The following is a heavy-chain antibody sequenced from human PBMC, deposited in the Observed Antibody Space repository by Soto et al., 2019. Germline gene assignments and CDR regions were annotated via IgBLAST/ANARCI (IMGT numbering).Heavy chain of an antibody. D-gene: IGHD6-19*01. CDR3: ANQALPGYSSGWYDFGY. Sequence: EVQLLESGGGLVQPGVSLRLSCAASGFTFSSYAMSWVRQAPGKGREWVSAISGSGGSPYYADSVKGRFTISRDNSKNTLYLQMNSLRAEDTAVYYCANQALPGYSSGWYDFGYWGQGTLVTVSS. J-gene: IGHJ4*02. CDR2: ISGSGGSP. V-gene: IGHV3-23*01. CDR1: GFTFSSYA.